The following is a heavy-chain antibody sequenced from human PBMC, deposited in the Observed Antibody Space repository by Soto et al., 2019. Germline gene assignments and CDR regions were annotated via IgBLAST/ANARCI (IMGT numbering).Heavy chain of an antibody. Sequence: SETLSLTCTVSGGSISSGDYYWSWIRQPPGKGLEWIGYIYYSGSTYYNPSLKSRVTISVDTSKNQFSLKLSSVTAADTAVYYCARGGPIVGATFFDYWGQGTLVTVSS. CDR2: IYYSGST. D-gene: IGHD1-26*01. J-gene: IGHJ4*02. CDR3: ARGGPIVGATFFDY. CDR1: GGSISSGDYY. V-gene: IGHV4-30-4*01.